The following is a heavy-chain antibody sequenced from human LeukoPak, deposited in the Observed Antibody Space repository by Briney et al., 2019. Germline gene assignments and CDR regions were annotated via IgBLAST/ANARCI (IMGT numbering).Heavy chain of an antibody. V-gene: IGHV1-2*02. J-gene: IGHJ4*02. CDR3: ARDLDITMIVVVNHYFDY. Sequence: ASVKVSCKASGYTFTGYYMHWVRQAPGQGLEWMGWINPNSGGTNYAQKLQGRVTMTTDTSTSTAYMELRSLRSDDTAVYYCARDLDITMIVVVNHYFDYWGQGTLVTVSS. CDR2: INPNSGGT. CDR1: GYTFTGYY. D-gene: IGHD3-22*01.